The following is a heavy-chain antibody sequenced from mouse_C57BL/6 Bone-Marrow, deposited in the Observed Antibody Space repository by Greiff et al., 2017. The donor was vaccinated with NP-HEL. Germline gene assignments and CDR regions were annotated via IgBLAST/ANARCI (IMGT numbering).Heavy chain of an antibody. V-gene: IGHV1-74*01. CDR3: AIIPNPVYYGYDRPWFAY. CDR2: IHPSDSDT. D-gene: IGHD2-2*01. Sequence: QVQLQQPGAELVKPGASVKVSCKASGYTFTSYWMHWVKQRPGQGLEWIGRIHPSDSDTNYNQKFKGKATLTVDKYSSAAYMQLSSLTSEDSAVYYCAIIPNPVYYGYDRPWFAYWGQGTLVTVSA. CDR1: GYTFTSYW. J-gene: IGHJ3*01.